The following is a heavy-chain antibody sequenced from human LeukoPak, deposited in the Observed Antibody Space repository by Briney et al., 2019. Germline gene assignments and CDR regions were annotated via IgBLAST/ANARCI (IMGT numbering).Heavy chain of an antibody. CDR2: IYTSGST. Sequence: PSETLSLTCTVSGGSISSGSYYWSWIRQPAGKGLEWIGRIYTSGSTNYNPSLKSRVTISVDTSKNQFSLKLNSVTPEDTAVYYCVRGIRNSFDPWGQGTLVTVSS. J-gene: IGHJ5*02. CDR3: VRGIRNSFDP. V-gene: IGHV4-61*02. CDR1: GGSISSGSYY.